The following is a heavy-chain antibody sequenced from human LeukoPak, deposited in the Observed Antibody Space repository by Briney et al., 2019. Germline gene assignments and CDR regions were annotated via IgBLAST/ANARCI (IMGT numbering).Heavy chain of an antibody. J-gene: IGHJ6*03. D-gene: IGHD2-2*01. CDR3: ARSSAIAYYYMDV. CDR2: IKQDGSDK. Sequence: GEPLRLSGAASGCSFSGYWITWVRQAPGKGLEWVANIKQDGSDKNYVDSVKGRFTISRDNAKNSLYLQMNSLRAEDTAVYYCARSSAIAYYYMDVWGKGTTVTVSS. CDR1: GCSFSGYW. V-gene: IGHV3-7*02.